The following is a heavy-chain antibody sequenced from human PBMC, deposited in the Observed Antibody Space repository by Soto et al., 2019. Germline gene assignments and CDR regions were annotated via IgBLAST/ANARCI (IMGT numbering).Heavy chain of an antibody. CDR3: ARDGKGAGFTDDPYCFDY. CDR1: GFTFSSCA. CDR2: ISGTSSAI. Sequence: LSLSCAASGFTFSSCAMKWVRQAPGKGLEWVSVISGTSSAINYADSVRGRFTISRDTAMRSLFLHMNSLRDEDTAVYYCARDGKGAGFTDDPYCFDYWGHGVLVIDS. J-gene: IGHJ4*01. V-gene: IGHV3-48*02. D-gene: IGHD1-1*01.